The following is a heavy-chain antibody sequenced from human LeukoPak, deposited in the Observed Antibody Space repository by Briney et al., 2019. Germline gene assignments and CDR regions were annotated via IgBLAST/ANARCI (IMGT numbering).Heavy chain of an antibody. J-gene: IGHJ4*02. CDR2: ISSSSSYI. CDR3: AREGEGNYFDY. V-gene: IGHV3-21*01. Sequence: GGSLILSCAASGFTFSSYAMSWVRQAPGKGLEWVSSISSSSSYIYYADSVKGRFTISRDNAKNSLYLQMNSLRAEDTAVYYCAREGEGNYFDYWGQGTLVTVSS. CDR1: GFTFSSYA.